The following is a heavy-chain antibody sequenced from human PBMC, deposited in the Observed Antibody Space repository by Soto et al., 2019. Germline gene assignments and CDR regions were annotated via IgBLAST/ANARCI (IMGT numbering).Heavy chain of an antibody. CDR2: IYYSGST. CDR1: GGSISSYY. Sequence: SETLSLTCTVSGGSISSYYWSWIRQPPGKGLEWIGYIYYSGSTNYNPSLKSRVTISVDTSKNQFSLKLSSVTAADTAVYYCARLGDYDDSLTYNPPFDYWGQGTLVTVSS. D-gene: IGHD3-22*01. J-gene: IGHJ4*02. CDR3: ARLGDYDDSLTYNPPFDY. V-gene: IGHV4-59*01.